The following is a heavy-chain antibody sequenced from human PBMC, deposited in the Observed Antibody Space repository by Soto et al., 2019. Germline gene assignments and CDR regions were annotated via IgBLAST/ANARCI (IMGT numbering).Heavy chain of an antibody. Sequence: DVQLVESGGGLVQPGRSLRLSCAASGFTFDDYAMHWVRQAPGKGLEWVSGISWTRGRIGYADSVKGRFTISRDKAKNALYLQTNSRRTEDTALYYCAKGERAYYDYYMDVWGKGATVAV. D-gene: IGHD1-26*01. V-gene: IGHV3-9*01. J-gene: IGHJ6*03. CDR1: GFTFDDYA. CDR3: AKGERAYYDYYMDV. CDR2: ISWTRGRI.